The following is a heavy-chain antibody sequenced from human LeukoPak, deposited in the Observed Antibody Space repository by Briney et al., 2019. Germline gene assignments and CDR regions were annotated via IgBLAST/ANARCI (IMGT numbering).Heavy chain of an antibody. D-gene: IGHD1-1*01. CDR3: AKGARIGAMGTYSDY. Sequence: PGGSLRLSCAASGFTFNTSAMSWVRQAPGKGLQWVSSISGSGGSIAYADSVKGRFTISRDNSKNTVSLQMNSLRVEDTAVYYCAKGARIGAMGTYSDYWGQGTLVTVSS. V-gene: IGHV3-23*01. CDR1: GFTFNTSA. J-gene: IGHJ4*02. CDR2: ISGSGGSI.